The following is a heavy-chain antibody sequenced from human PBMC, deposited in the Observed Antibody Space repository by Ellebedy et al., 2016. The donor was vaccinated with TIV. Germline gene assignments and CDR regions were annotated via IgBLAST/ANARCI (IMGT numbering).Heavy chain of an antibody. D-gene: IGHD3-10*01. Sequence: LRLSXTVSGGSISSGGYYWTWIRQHPGKGLERIGYIYYSGSTSYNPSLKSRVTISQDTSKNQFSLKLTSVTAADTAVYFCARDFAGGVSQFDPWGQGTLVTVSS. CDR1: GGSISSGGYY. CDR2: IYYSGST. CDR3: ARDFAGGVSQFDP. V-gene: IGHV4-31*03. J-gene: IGHJ5*02.